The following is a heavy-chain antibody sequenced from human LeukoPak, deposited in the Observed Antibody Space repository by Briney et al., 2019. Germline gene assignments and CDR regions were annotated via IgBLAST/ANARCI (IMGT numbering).Heavy chain of an antibody. CDR3: AKDQGYSSAWYSRDGFDM. J-gene: IGHJ3*02. V-gene: IGHV3-21*04. CDR1: GFTFSSYS. CDR2: ISSSSSYI. Sequence: GGSLRLPCAASGFTFSSYSMNWVRQAPGKGLEWVSSISSSSSYIYYADSVKGRFTISRDNAKNSLYLQMNSLRAEDTAVYYCAKDQGYSSAWYSRDGFDMWGQGTMVTVSS. D-gene: IGHD6-19*01.